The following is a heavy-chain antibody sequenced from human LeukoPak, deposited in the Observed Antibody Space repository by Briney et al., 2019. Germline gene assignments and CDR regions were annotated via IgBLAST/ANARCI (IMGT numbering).Heavy chain of an antibody. D-gene: IGHD2-2*01. CDR3: ARDGSKFHTSCCSWFDP. V-gene: IGHV4-61*02. Sequence: SETLSLTCTVSGGSISSGSYYWSWIRQPAGKGLEWIGRIYTRGSTNYNPSLKSRVTISVDTSKNQFSLTLSSVTAADTAVYYCARDGSKFHTSCCSWFDPWGQGTLVTVSS. CDR1: GGSISSGSYY. J-gene: IGHJ5*02. CDR2: IYTRGST.